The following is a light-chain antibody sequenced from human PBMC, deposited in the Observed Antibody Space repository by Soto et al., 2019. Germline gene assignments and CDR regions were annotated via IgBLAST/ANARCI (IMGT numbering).Light chain of an antibody. V-gene: IGKV3-20*01. CDR2: GAS. Sequence: EIVLTQSPGTLSLSPGERATLSCRASQSVSSSFLAWYQQKPGQAPRLLIYGASIRATGIPDRFSGSGSGTDFTLTISGVEREDVAVYYSQPSGSSRWAFGQVTELEIK. CDR3: QPSGSSRWA. J-gene: IGKJ1*01. CDR1: QSVSSSF.